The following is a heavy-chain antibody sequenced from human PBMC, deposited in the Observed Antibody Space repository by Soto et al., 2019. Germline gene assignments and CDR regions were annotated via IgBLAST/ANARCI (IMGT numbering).Heavy chain of an antibody. CDR3: ARVSGSYYYGMDV. V-gene: IGHV4-4*02. D-gene: IGHD1-26*01. J-gene: IGHJ6*02. CDR1: GGSISSSNW. Sequence: QVQLQESGPGLVKPSGTLSLTCAVSGGSISSSNWWSWVRQPPGKGLEWIGEIYHSGSTNYNPSLKRRLTISVDKSKNQFSLKLSSVTAADTAVYYCARVSGSYYYGMDVWGQGTTVTVSS. CDR2: IYHSGST.